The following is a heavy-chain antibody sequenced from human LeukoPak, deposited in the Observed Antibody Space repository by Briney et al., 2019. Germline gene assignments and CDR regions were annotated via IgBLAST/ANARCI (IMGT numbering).Heavy chain of an antibody. CDR1: GGTFSSYT. J-gene: IGHJ4*02. V-gene: IGHV1-69*02. CDR2: IIPILGIA. CDR3: AVNVDTAMAFLYYFDY. D-gene: IGHD5-18*01. Sequence: SVKVSCKASGGTFSSYTISWVRQAPGQGLEWMGRIIPILGIANYAQKFQGRVTITADKSTSTAYMELSSLRSEDTAVYYCAVNVDTAMAFLYYFDYWGQGTLVTVSS.